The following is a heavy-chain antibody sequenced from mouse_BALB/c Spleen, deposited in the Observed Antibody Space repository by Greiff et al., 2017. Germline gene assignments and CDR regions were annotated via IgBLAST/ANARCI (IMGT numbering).Heavy chain of an antibody. V-gene: IGHV5-9-3*01. J-gene: IGHJ3*01. CDR3: ARRSGTTDQAWFAY. D-gene: IGHD1-1*01. CDR1: GFTFSSYA. Sequence: EVQGVESGGGLVKPGGSLKLSCAASGFTFSSYAMSWVRQTPEKRLEWVATISSGGSYTYYPDSVKGRFTISRDNAKNTLYLQMSSLRSEDTAMYYCARRSGTTDQAWFAYWGQGTLVTVSA. CDR2: ISSGGSYT.